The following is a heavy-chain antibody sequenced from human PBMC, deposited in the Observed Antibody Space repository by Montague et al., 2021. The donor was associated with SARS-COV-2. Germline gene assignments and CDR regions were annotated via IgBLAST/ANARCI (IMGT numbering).Heavy chain of an antibody. J-gene: IGHJ5*02. V-gene: IGHV3-30-3*01. CDR1: GFTFSSYA. CDR3: ARDSHHSLLLWFGELPRQNWSDP. Sequence: SLRLSCAASGFTFSSYAMHWVRQAPGKGLEWVAVISYDGSNKYYADSVXGRFTISRDNSKNTLYLQMNSLRAEDTAVYYCARDSHHSLLLWFGELPRQNWSDPWGQGTLVTVSS. CDR2: ISYDGSNK. D-gene: IGHD3-10*01.